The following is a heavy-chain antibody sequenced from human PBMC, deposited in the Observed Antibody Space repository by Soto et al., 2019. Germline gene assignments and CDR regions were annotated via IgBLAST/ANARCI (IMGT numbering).Heavy chain of an antibody. J-gene: IGHJ6*02. CDR3: ARERTTVTPYYYYYGMDV. Sequence: ASVKVSCKASGYTFTSYGISWVRQAPGQGLEWMGWISAYNGNTNYAQKLQGRVTMTTDTSTSTAYMELRSLRSDDTAVYYCARERTTVTPYYYYYGMDVWGQGTTVTV. CDR1: GYTFTSYG. V-gene: IGHV1-18*01. D-gene: IGHD4-17*01. CDR2: ISAYNGNT.